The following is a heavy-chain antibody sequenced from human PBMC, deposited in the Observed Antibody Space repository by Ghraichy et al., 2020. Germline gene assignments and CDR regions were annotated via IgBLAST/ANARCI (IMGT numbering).Heavy chain of an antibody. CDR3: ARDPQPGYCSSTSCYRDGMDV. V-gene: IGHV4-31*03. Sequence: SETLSLTCTVSGGSISSGGYYWSWIRQHPGKGLEWIGYIYYSGSTYYNPSLKSRVTISVDTSKNQFSLKLSSVTAADTAVYYCARDPQPGYCSSTSCYRDGMDVWGQGTTVTVSS. D-gene: IGHD2-2*01. CDR1: GGSISSGGYY. J-gene: IGHJ6*02. CDR2: IYYSGST.